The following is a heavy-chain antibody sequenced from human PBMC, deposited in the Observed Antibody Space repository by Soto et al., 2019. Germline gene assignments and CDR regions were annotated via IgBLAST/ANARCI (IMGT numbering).Heavy chain of an antibody. Sequence: PGGSLILSCAASGCTFSSYFMHWVRQAPGKGLEWAAAISYDGSNKYYADSVKGRFTISRDNSKNTLYLQMNSLRAEDTAVYYCAKDEARLYYFIAAAQIDYWGQGTLDTVSS. CDR3: AKDEARLYYFIAAAQIDY. V-gene: IGHV3-30*18. D-gene: IGHD6-13*01. CDR1: GCTFSSYF. CDR2: ISYDGSNK. J-gene: IGHJ4*02.